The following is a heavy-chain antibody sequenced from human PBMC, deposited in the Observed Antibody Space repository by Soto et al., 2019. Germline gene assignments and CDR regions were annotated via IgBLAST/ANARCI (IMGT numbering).Heavy chain of an antibody. D-gene: IGHD7-27*01. CDR2: IYPSDSDT. V-gene: IGHV5-51*01. J-gene: IGHJ6*02. CDR1: GYSFSGYW. CDR3: ARRPWGAYGMDV. Sequence: GESLKISCTGFGYSFSGYWIAWVRQMPGKGLEWMGTIYPSDSDTTYSPSFQGQVTISADKSITTAYLQWSSLKASDSATYYCARRPWGAYGMDVWGQGTTVTVS.